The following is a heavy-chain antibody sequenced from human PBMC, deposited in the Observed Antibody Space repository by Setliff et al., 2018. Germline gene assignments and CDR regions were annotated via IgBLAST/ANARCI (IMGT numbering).Heavy chain of an antibody. V-gene: IGHV3-23*01. D-gene: IGHD2-21*01. J-gene: IGHJ4*02. Sequence: GGSLRLSCAASGFTFSSFAMTWVRQAPGRGLQWVSVINDSAGSTYYADSVKGRFTTSRDNSKNTLYLQMNSLRAEDTAFYYCAKDLTQHNYWGQGTLVTVSS. CDR2: INDSAGST. CDR3: AKDLTQHNY. CDR1: GFTFSSFA.